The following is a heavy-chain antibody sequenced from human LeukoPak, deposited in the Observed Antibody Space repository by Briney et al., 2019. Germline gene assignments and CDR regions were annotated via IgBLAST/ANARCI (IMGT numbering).Heavy chain of an antibody. D-gene: IGHD6-13*01. CDR1: GFIFSNYV. CDR2: ISGNGGTT. CDR3: AKGARQQLVGEMDY. J-gene: IGHJ4*02. Sequence: GGSLRLSCAASGFIFSNYVMNWVRQAPGKGLEWVSTISGNGGTTYYADPVKGRFTITRDNSKNTLYLQMNSLRAEDTTVYHCAKGARQQLVGEMDYWGQGTLVTVSS. V-gene: IGHV3-23*01.